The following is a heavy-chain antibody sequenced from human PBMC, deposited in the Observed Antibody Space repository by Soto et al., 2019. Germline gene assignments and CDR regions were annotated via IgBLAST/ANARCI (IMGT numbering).Heavy chain of an antibody. V-gene: IGHV3-48*03. Sequence: RRLSCAASGFTFSSYEMNWVRQAPGKGLEWVSYISSSGSTIYYADSVKGRFTISRDNAKNSLYLQMNSLRAEDTAVYYCAREWELHAFDIWGQGTMVTVSS. CDR3: AREWELHAFDI. J-gene: IGHJ3*02. CDR2: ISSSGSTI. D-gene: IGHD1-26*01. CDR1: GFTFSSYE.